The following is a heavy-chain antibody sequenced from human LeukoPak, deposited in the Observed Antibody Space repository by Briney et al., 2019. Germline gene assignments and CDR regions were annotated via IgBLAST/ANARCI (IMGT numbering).Heavy chain of an antibody. CDR3: ARDMNKRALNYGYNWLDP. Sequence: ASVKVSCKASGGTFSSYTISWVRQAPGQGLEWMGRIIPILGIANYAQKFQGRVTITADKSTSTAYMELSSLRSEDTAVYYCARDMNKRALNYGYNWLDPWGQGTLVTVSS. D-gene: IGHD4-11*01. CDR2: IIPILGIA. V-gene: IGHV1-69*04. CDR1: GGTFSSYT. J-gene: IGHJ5*02.